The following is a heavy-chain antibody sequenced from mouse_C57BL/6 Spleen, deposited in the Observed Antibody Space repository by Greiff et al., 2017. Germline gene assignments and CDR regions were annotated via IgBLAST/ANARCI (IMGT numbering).Heavy chain of an antibody. CDR2: IDPEDGDT. V-gene: IGHV14-1*01. Sequence: EVQLQQSGAELVRPGASVKLSCTASGFNIKDYYMHWVKQRPEQGLEWIGRIDPEDGDTEYAPKFQGKATMTADTSSNTAYLQLSSLTSEDTAVYYCSTLDYGSSSFAYWGQGTLVTVSA. CDR3: STLDYGSSSFAY. J-gene: IGHJ3*01. CDR1: GFNIKDYY. D-gene: IGHD1-1*01.